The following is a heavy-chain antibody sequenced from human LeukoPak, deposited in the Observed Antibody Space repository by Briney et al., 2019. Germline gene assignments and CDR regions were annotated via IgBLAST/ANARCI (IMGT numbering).Heavy chain of an antibody. CDR1: GFTFSSYA. J-gene: IGHJ1*01. CDR3: ARDLYGYGTRSFHH. CDR2: KAFDGSKK. Sequence: PGGSLRLSCEASGFTFSSYAMHWVRQAPGKGLEWVAVKAFDGSKKYYADSMKGRLTLSRDNSKNTLYLQMNSLRAEDTAVYYCARDLYGYGTRSFHHWGQGTLVTVSP. D-gene: IGHD5-18*01. V-gene: IGHV3-30*04.